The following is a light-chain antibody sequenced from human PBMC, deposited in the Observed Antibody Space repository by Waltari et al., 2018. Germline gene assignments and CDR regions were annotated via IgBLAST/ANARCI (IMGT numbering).Light chain of an antibody. Sequence: EIVLTQSPVILSVSPGERTTLSCRASQSITSNLAWYQQKPGQSPRLLIFDASIRATGTPARFSGSGSGTDFTLTISSLEPEDFAVYYCQQRRDWPLTFGGGTKVEIK. J-gene: IGKJ4*01. CDR3: QQRRDWPLT. V-gene: IGKV3-11*01. CDR2: DAS. CDR1: QSITSN.